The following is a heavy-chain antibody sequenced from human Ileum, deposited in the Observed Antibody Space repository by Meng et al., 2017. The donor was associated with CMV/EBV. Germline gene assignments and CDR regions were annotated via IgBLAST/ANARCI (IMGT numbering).Heavy chain of an antibody. CDR2: ISGTGDNT. Sequence: EVQLLESGGGLVQPGGFLRLSCAASGFTFSSYAMSWVRQAPGKALEWVSLISGTGDNTYYADSVKGRFTISRDNSKNMLHLEMNNLRAEDTAVYYCARLTSSWGFDYWGQGTLVTVSS. CDR3: ARLTSSWGFDY. D-gene: IGHD2-15*01. V-gene: IGHV3-23*01. J-gene: IGHJ4*02. CDR1: GFTFSSYA.